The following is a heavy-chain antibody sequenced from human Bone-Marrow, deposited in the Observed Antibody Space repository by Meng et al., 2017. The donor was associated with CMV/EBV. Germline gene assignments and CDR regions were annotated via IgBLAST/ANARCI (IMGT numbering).Heavy chain of an antibody. CDR1: GGSFSGYY. CDR3: ARSPLKFYYYYGMDV. CDR2: INHSGST. V-gene: IGHV4-34*01. J-gene: IGHJ6*02. Sequence: YGGSFSGYYWSWIRQPPGKGLEWIGEINHSGSTNYNPSLNSRVTISVDTSKNQFSLKLSSVTAADTAVYYCARSPLKFYYYYGMDVWGQGTTVTVSS.